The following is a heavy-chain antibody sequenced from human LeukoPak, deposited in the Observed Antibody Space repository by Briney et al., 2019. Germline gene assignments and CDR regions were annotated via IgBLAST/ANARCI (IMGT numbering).Heavy chain of an antibody. CDR3: ARVGVQLWLFRDYYYYMDV. V-gene: IGHV3-11*01. D-gene: IGHD5-18*01. J-gene: IGHJ6*03. Sequence: GGSLRLSCAASGFTFSDYYMSWIRQAPGKGLEWVSYISSSGSTIYYADSVKGRFTISRDNAKNSLYLQMNSLRAEDTAVYYCARVGVQLWLFRDYYYYMDVWGKGTTVTVSS. CDR2: ISSSGSTI. CDR1: GFTFSDYY.